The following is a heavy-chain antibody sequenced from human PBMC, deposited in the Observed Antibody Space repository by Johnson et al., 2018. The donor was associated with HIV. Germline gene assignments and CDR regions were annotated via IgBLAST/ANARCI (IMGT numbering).Heavy chain of an antibody. D-gene: IGHD4-23*01. V-gene: IGHV3-30*04. J-gene: IGHJ3*02. Sequence: QVQLVESGGGVVQPGGSLRLSCAASGFTFSSYAMHWVRQAPGKGLEWVAVISYDGSNKYYADSVKGRFTISRDNSKNTLYLQMNSLRAEDTAVYYCARVTLVLDIWGQGTMVTVSS. CDR2: ISYDGSNK. CDR3: ARVTLVLDI. CDR1: GFTFSSYA.